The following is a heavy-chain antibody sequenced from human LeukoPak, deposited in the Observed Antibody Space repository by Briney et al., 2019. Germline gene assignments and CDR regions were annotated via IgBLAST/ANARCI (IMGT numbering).Heavy chain of an antibody. J-gene: IGHJ4*02. V-gene: IGHV1-2*06. D-gene: IGHD2-2*01. CDR3: ARDYCSSTSCLFDY. Sequence: ASVKVSCKASGYTFTGYYMHWVRQAPGQGLEWMGRINPNSGDTNYAQKFQGRVTMTRDTSISTAYMELSRLRSDDTAVYYCARDYCSSTSCLFDYWAREPWSPSPQ. CDR1: GYTFTGYY. CDR2: INPNSGDT.